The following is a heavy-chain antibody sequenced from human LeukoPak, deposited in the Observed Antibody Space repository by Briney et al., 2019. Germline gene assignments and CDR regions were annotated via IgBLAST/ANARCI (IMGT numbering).Heavy chain of an antibody. CDR3: ARWHDSGRYFDY. V-gene: IGHV4-59*01. CDR2: TCDSANT. J-gene: IGHJ4*02. CDR1: GGSLSNYC. Sequence: SETLSLTCTVSGGSLSNYCWNWMRQSPGKGLEWIGYTCDSANTYYNPFLTSRVTISVDMSKNQFSLKLTSATAADTALYYCARWHDSGRYFDYWGRGTSVTVSS. D-gene: IGHD6-19*01.